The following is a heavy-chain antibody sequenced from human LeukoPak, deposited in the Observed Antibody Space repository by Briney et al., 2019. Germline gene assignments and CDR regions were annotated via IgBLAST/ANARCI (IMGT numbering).Heavy chain of an antibody. J-gene: IGHJ4*02. CDR2: ISAYNGNT. D-gene: IGHD2-8*01. Sequence: ASVKVSCKASGYTFTSYGISWVRQAPGQGLEWMGWISAYNGNTNYAQKLQGRLTMTTDTSTSTAYMELRSLRSDATAVYYCARPLYCTNGVCYPPFDYWGQGTLVTVSS. CDR3: ARPLYCTNGVCYPPFDY. V-gene: IGHV1-18*01. CDR1: GYTFTSYG.